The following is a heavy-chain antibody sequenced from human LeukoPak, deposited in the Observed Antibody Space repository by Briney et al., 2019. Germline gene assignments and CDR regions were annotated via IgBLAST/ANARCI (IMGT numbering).Heavy chain of an antibody. J-gene: IGHJ4*02. V-gene: IGHV3-23*01. CDR3: GPLPGRDS. Sequence: PGGSLRLSCAASGFTFSSYAMSWVRQAPGKGLEWVSAISGSGGSTYYADTVKGRFTISRDNSKNKLYLEMKSLRADDTAVYYCGPLPGRDSWGQGTLVTVSS. CDR2: ISGSGGST. CDR1: GFTFSSYA.